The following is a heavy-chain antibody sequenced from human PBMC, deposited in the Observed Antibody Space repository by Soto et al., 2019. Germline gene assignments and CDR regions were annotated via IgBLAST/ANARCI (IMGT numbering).Heavy chain of an antibody. D-gene: IGHD3-10*01. Sequence: QVQLVESGGGLVKPGGSLRLSCAASGLTFSDCYMNWIRQAPGMGLEWVSYISSSGSSINYAGSVKGRFTISRDNAKNSLYLQMNSLRAEDTAMYYCAIVRFGEWGYAMDVWGQGTTVTVSS. J-gene: IGHJ6*02. CDR2: ISSSGSSI. V-gene: IGHV3-11*01. CDR1: GLTFSDCY. CDR3: AIVRFGEWGYAMDV.